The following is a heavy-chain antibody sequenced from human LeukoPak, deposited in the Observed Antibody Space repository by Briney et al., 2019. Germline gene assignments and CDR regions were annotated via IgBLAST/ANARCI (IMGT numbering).Heavy chain of an antibody. D-gene: IGHD6-13*01. J-gene: IGHJ5*02. CDR1: GGTFSSYA. Sequence: SVKVSCKASGGTFSSYAISWVRQAPGQGLEWMGGIIPIFGTANYAQEFQGRVTITADKSTSTAYMELSSLRSEDTAVYYCAREQQLMNWFDPWGQGTLVTVSS. CDR3: AREQQLMNWFDP. V-gene: IGHV1-69*06. CDR2: IIPIFGTA.